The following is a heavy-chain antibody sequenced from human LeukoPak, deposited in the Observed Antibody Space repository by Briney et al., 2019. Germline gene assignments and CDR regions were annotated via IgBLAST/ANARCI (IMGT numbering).Heavy chain of an antibody. Sequence: ASVKVSCKASGGTFSSYAINWVRQAPGQGLEWMGGIIPIFGTPNYAQKLQGRVTITADESTSTAYMELSSLRSEDTAVYYCARILYYYDSSGYYPGAFDIWGQGTMVTVSS. CDR3: ARILYYYDSSGYYPGAFDI. V-gene: IGHV1-69*01. D-gene: IGHD3-22*01. CDR1: GGTFSSYA. CDR2: IIPIFGTP. J-gene: IGHJ3*02.